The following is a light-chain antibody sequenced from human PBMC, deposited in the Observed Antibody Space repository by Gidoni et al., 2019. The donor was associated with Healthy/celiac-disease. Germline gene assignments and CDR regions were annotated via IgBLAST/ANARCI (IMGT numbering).Light chain of an antibody. Sequence: QSALPQPASVPGSPGQSITIPCTGTSSDVGGYNYVSWYQQHPGKAPELMIYEVSNRPSGVSNRFSGSKSGNTASLTISGLQAEDEADYYCSSYTSSSHVVFGGGTKLTVL. J-gene: IGLJ2*01. CDR3: SSYTSSSHVV. CDR2: EVS. V-gene: IGLV2-14*01. CDR1: SSDVGGYNY.